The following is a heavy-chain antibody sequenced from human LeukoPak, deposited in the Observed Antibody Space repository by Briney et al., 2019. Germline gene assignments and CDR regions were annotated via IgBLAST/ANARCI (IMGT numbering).Heavy chain of an antibody. CDR1: GFTFSSAA. V-gene: IGHV3-73*01. CDR2: IRSKGNSYAT. J-gene: IGHJ4*02. Sequence: GGSLKLSCAASGFTFSSAAMHWVRQASGKWLEWVGRIRSKGNSYATAYAASVKGRFTMSRDDSKNTAYLQMNSLKTEDTAVYYCTTHQFPLDFWGQGTLVTVSS. D-gene: IGHD2-2*01. CDR3: TTHQFPLDF.